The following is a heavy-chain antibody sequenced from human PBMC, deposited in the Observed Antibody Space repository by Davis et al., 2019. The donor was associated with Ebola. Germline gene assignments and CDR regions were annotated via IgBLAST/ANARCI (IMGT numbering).Heavy chain of an antibody. V-gene: IGHV4-59*01. D-gene: IGHD3-22*01. CDR1: GDSISSYY. J-gene: IGHJ5*02. Sequence: MPGGSLRLSCTVSGDSISSYYWSWIRQAPGKGLEWLGYIYSSGSTNYNPSLKSRVTISVDTSENQFSLKVTSLTAADTAVYYCAGTYYYDSSGYYGFGWFDPWGQGTLVTVSS. CDR2: IYSSGST. CDR3: AGTYYYDSSGYYGFGWFDP.